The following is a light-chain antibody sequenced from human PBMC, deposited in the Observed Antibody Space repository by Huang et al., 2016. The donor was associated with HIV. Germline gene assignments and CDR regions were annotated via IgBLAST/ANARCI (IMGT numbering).Light chain of an antibody. CDR2: GAS. V-gene: IGKV3-15*01. CDR1: QSVSSN. J-gene: IGKJ1*01. Sequence: EIVMTQSPATLSVSPGERATLSCRASQSVSSNLAWYQQKPGQAPRLRISGASTRATGIPARFSGSGSGTEFTLTISSLQSEDFAVYYCQQYNKWPRTFGQGTKVEIK. CDR3: QQYNKWPRT.